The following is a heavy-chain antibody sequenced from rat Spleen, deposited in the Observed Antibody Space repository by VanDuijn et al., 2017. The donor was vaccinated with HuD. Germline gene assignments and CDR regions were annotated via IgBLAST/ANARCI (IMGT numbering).Heavy chain of an antibody. CDR3: TRVGLTTAGMGVLDA. J-gene: IGHJ4*01. CDR2: ITNSGGTT. V-gene: IGHV5-31*01. Sequence: EVQLVESGGGLVQPGRSLKLSCVASGFTFNNYWMTWIRQAPGKGLEWVASITNSGGTTYYPDSVKGRFTITSDNAKSTLYLQMNSLRSEDTATYYCTRVGLTTAGMGVLDAWGQGASVTVSS. CDR1: GFTFNNYW. D-gene: IGHD1-11*01.